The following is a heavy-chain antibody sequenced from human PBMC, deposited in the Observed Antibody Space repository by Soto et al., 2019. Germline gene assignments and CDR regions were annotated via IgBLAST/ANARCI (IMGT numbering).Heavy chain of an antibody. D-gene: IGHD3-10*01. V-gene: IGHV4-59*08. Sequence: SETLSLTCTVSGGSICSYYWSWTRQPPGKGLEWIGYIYYSGSTNYNPSLKSRVTISVDTSKNQFSLKLNSMTAADTAVYYCARHNYGSGSTYLAYWGQGTLVTVSS. CDR2: IYYSGST. CDR3: ARHNYGSGSTYLAY. CDR1: GGSICSYY. J-gene: IGHJ4*02.